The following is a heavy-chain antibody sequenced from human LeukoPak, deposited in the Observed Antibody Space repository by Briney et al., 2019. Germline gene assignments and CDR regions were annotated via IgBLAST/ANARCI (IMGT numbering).Heavy chain of an antibody. CDR1: GFTFSTYA. Sequence: SGGSLRLSCAASGFTFSTYAMSWVRQAPGKGLDWVAFIDAGGSYIQYADSVKGRFIISRDNAQNSLFLEVNSLRVEDTAVYYCARDKGLAIRAYDIWGQGTMVTVSS. CDR2: IDAGGSYI. CDR3: ARDKGLAIRAYDI. V-gene: IGHV3-21*06. D-gene: IGHD3-9*01. J-gene: IGHJ3*02.